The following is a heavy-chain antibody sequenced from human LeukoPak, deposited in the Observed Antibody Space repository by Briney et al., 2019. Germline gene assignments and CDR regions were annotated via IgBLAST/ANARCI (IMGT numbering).Heavy chain of an antibody. CDR2: INHSGST. CDR3: ARQKGGSGLGY. CDR1: GGSFSGYY. V-gene: IGHV4-34*01. J-gene: IGHJ4*02. D-gene: IGHD3-10*01. Sequence: PSETLSLTCAVCGGSFSGYYWSWIRQPPGKGLEWIGEINHSGSTNYNPSLKSRVTISVDTSKNQFSLKLSSVTAADTAVYYCARQKGGSGLGYWGQGTLVTVSS.